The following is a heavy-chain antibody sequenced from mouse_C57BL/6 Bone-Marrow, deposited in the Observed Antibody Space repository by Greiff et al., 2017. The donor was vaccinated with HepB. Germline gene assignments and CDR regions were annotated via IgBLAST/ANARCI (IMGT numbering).Heavy chain of an antibody. J-gene: IGHJ1*03. Sequence: VQLQESGAELVRPGASVTLSCKASGYTFTDYEMHWVKQTPVHGLEWIGAIDPETGGTAYNQKFKGKAILTADKSSSTAYMELRSLTSEDSAVYYCTYYYGGWYFDVWGTGTTVTVSS. CDR1: GYTFTDYE. V-gene: IGHV1-15*01. D-gene: IGHD1-1*01. CDR2: IDPETGGT. CDR3: TYYYGGWYFDV.